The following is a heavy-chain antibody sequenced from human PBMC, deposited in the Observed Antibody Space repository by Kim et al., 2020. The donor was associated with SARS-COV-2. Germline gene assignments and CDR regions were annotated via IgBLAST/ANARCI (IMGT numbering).Heavy chain of an antibody. J-gene: IGHJ3*02. CDR1: GFTFSSYG. CDR2: ISYDGSNK. Sequence: GGSLRLSCAASGFTFSSYGMHWVRQAPGKGLEWVAVISYDGSNKYYADSVKGRFTISRDNSKNTLYLQMNSLRAEDTAVYYCAKSDSSGYLADAFDIWGQGTMVTVSS. D-gene: IGHD3-22*01. CDR3: AKSDSSGYLADAFDI. V-gene: IGHV3-30*18.